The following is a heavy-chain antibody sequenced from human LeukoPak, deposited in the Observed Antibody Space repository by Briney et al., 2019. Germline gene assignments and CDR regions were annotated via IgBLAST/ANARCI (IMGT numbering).Heavy chain of an antibody. J-gene: IGHJ5*02. V-gene: IGHV1-8*01. CDR3: ARGRRYYYDSSGYSEANWFDP. Sequence: ASVKVSCKASGYTFTSYDINWVQQATGQGLEWMGWMNPNSGNTGYAQKFQGRVTMTRNTSISTAYMELSSLRSEDTAVYYCARGRRYYYDSSGYSEANWFDPWGQGTLVTVSS. CDR1: GYTFTSYD. CDR2: MNPNSGNT. D-gene: IGHD3-22*01.